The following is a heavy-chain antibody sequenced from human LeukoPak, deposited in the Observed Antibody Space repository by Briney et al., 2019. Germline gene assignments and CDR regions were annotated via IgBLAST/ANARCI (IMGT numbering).Heavy chain of an antibody. CDR3: ARGYAGYSSSWLDY. CDR2: IYTSGST. D-gene: IGHD6-13*01. J-gene: IGHJ4*02. V-gene: IGHV4-4*07. CDR1: GGSISSYY. Sequence: SETLSLTCTVSGGSISSYYWSWIRQPAGKGLEWIGRIYTSGSTNYNPSLKSRVTMSVDTSKSQFSLKLSSVTAADTAVYYCARGYAGYSSSWLDYWGQGTLVTVSS.